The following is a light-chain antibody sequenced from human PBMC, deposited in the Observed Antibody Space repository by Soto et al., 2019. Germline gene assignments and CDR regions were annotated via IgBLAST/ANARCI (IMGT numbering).Light chain of an antibody. V-gene: IGLV2-8*01. CDR2: EIN. Sequence: QSALTQPPSASGSPGQSVTISCTGTSSDVGSYNSVSWYQHHPGKAPKLIIYEINRRPSGVPDRFSGSKSDNTASLTVSGLQTEDEAEYYCSLYTGGTVVFCGGTKHTV. J-gene: IGLJ2*01. CDR3: SLYTGGTVV. CDR1: SSDVGSYNS.